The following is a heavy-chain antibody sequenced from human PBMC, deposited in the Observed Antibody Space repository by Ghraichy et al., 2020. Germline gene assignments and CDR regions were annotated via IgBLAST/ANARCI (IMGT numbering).Heavy chain of an antibody. CDR1: GGSFSGYY. CDR2: INHSGST. Sequence: SETLSLTCAVYGGSFSGYYWSWIRQPPGKGLEWIGEINHSGSTNYNPSLKSRVTISVDTSKNQFSLKLSSVTAADTAMYYCARGLSGVRGVIKRTNWFDPWGQGTLVTVSS. J-gene: IGHJ5*02. D-gene: IGHD3-10*01. CDR3: ARGLSGVRGVIKRTNWFDP. V-gene: IGHV4-34*01.